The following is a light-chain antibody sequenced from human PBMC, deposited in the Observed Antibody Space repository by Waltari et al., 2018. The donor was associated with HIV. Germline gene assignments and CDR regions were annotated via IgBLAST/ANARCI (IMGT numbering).Light chain of an antibody. CDR1: SSDVGGYNF. CDR2: AVF. Sequence: QSALTQPASVSGSPGQSITVSCTGTSSDVGGYNFVSWYQQHPGKAPKLIIFAVFRRAGGVSARFSGARSGNTASRTVSGLQAEDEADYYCCSYAGSRTWVFGGGTALTVL. V-gene: IGLV2-23*02. J-gene: IGLJ3*02. CDR3: CSYAGSRTWV.